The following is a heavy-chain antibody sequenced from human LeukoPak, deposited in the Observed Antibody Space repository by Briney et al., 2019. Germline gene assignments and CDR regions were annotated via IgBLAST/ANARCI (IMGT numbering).Heavy chain of an antibody. CDR3: TRGLAPDPGYFDS. V-gene: IGHV3-53*01. D-gene: IGHD1-14*01. CDR2: FFTNGNT. CDR1: GFSFSSNY. Sequence: PGGSLRLSCVVSGFSFSSNYMSWVRQAPGKGLERVSSFFTNGNTYYADSVKGRFTISRDNSKNTVYLQMNRLRAEDTAVYYCTRGLAPDPGYFDSWGQGTLVTVSS. J-gene: IGHJ4*02.